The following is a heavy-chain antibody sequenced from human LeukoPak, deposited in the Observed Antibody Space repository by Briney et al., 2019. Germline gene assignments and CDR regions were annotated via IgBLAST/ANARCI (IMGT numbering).Heavy chain of an antibody. CDR3: ARDSGHNYYDSRSFDY. V-gene: IGHV4-61*02. D-gene: IGHD3-22*01. CDR2: IYTSGST. Sequence: PSKTLSLTCTVSGGSISSGSYYWSWIRQPAGKGLEWIGRIYTSGSTNYNPSLKSRVTISVDTSKNQFSLKLSSVTAADTAVYYCARDSGHNYYDSRSFDYWGQGTLVTVSS. CDR1: GGSISSGSYY. J-gene: IGHJ4*02.